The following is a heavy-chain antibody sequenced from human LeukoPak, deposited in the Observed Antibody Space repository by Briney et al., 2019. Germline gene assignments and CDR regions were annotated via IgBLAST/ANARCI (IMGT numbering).Heavy chain of an antibody. CDR2: INPTGGST. CDR3: AGTAARRFDY. CDR1: GYTFPSYF. V-gene: IGHV1-46*01. D-gene: IGHD6-6*01. J-gene: IGHJ4*02. Sequence: ASVKVSCKASGYTFPSYFMHWVRQAPGQGLEWMGIINPTGGSTTYAQKFQGRVTMTRDTSTSTVYMELNSLRSDDTAVYYCAGTAARRFDYWGQGTLVTVSS.